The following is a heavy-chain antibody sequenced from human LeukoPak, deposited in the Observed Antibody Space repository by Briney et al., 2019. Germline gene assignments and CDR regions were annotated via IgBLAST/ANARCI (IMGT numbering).Heavy chain of an antibody. J-gene: IGHJ6*03. CDR1: GGSFSDYY. CDR3: ARGEGTSAGRRWPYSFYYYVDV. Sequence: PSETLSLTCVVYGGSFSDYYWTWVRQPPGKGLEWIGEINHSGAIKYNPSLKSRVTISIDTSNNQFSLKLNSVTAADTAVYYCARGEGTSAGRRWPYSFYYYVDVWGKGTTVTVSS. CDR2: INHSGAI. V-gene: IGHV4-34*01. D-gene: IGHD6-19*01.